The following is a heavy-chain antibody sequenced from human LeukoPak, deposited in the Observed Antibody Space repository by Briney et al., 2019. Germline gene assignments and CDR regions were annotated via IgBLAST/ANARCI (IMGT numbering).Heavy chain of an antibody. CDR2: IYYSGST. Sequence: TLSLTCTVXGGSISSGGYYWSWIRQHPGKGLEWIGYIYYSGSTYYNPSLKSRVTISVDTSKNQFSLKLSSVTAADTAVYYCARDGYSSGWYLWGNDYWGQGTLVTVSS. J-gene: IGHJ4*02. D-gene: IGHD6-19*01. CDR1: GGSISSGGYY. V-gene: IGHV4-31*03. CDR3: ARDGYSSGWYLWGNDY.